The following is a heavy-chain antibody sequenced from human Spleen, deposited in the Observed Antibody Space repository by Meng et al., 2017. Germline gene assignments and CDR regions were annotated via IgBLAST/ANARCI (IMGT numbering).Heavy chain of an antibody. CDR3: TAGGYGDQYYFDY. CDR1: GGTFSDSA. Sequence: HVQLVQSGVEVKKPGSSVKVSCKASGGTFSDSAINWVRQAPGQGLEWMGGVIPIFVTANYAQKFQGRVTIIADRSTSTAYMELSSLKSEDTAVYYCTAGGYGDQYYFDYWGQGTLVTVSS. V-gene: IGHV1-69*06. D-gene: IGHD4-17*01. CDR2: VIPIFVTA. J-gene: IGHJ4*02.